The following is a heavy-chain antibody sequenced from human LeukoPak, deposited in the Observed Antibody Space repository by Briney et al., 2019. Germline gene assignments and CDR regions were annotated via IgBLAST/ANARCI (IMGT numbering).Heavy chain of an antibody. V-gene: IGHV4-59*01. J-gene: IGHJ4*02. Sequence: PSETLSLTCTVSGGSISSYYWSWIRQPPGKGLEWIGYIYYSGSTNYNPSLKNRVTISVDTSKNQFSLKLSSVTAADTAVYYCALEKVGYCSGGSCYPEGYFDYWGQGTLVTVSS. D-gene: IGHD2-15*01. CDR3: ALEKVGYCSGGSCYPEGYFDY. CDR2: IYYSGST. CDR1: GGSISSYY.